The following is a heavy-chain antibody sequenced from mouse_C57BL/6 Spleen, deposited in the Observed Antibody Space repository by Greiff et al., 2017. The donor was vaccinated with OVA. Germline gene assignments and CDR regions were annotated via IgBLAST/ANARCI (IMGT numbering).Heavy chain of an antibody. V-gene: IGHV1-26*01. J-gene: IGHJ4*01. Sequence: VQLQQSGPELVKPGASVKISCKASGYTFTDYYMNWVKQSHGKSLEWIGDINPNNGGTSYNQKFKGKATLTVDKSSSTAYMELRSLTSEDSAVYYCARGQLRLRDYYAMDYWGQGTSVTVSS. CDR1: GYTFTDYY. CDR3: ARGQLRLRDYYAMDY. CDR2: INPNNGGT. D-gene: IGHD3-2*02.